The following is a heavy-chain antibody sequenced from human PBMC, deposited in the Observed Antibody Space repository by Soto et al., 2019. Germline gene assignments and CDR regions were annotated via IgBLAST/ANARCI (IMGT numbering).Heavy chain of an antibody. V-gene: IGHV3-30*18. D-gene: IGHD3-10*01. CDR3: AKEPYYYGSGSRNYGMDV. CDR2: ISYDGSNK. J-gene: IGHJ6*02. CDR1: GFTFSSYG. Sequence: QVQLVESGGGVVQPGRSLRLSCAASGFTFSSYGMHWVRQAPGKGLEWVAVISYDGSNKYYADSVKGRFTISRDNSKNTLYLQRNSLRAEDTAVYYCAKEPYYYGSGSRNYGMDVWGQGTTVTVSS.